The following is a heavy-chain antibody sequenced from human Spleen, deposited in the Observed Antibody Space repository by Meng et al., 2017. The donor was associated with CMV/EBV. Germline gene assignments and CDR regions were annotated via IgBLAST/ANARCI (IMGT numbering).Heavy chain of an antibody. CDR1: GFTFRNYV. D-gene: IGHD4-17*01. J-gene: IGHJ6*02. CDR3: ARDPDYGDYVDYGMCV. Sequence: GESLKISCAASGFTFRNYVMHWVRQAPGKGLEWVALISFDAGNKYYADSVKGRFTISRDNSENTLYLQMNSLGPEDTALYYCARDPDYGDYVDYGMCVWGQGTTVTVSS. CDR2: ISFDAGNK. V-gene: IGHV3-30*04.